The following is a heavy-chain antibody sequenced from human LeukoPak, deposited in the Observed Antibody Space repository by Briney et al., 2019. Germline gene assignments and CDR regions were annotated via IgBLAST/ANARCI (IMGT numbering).Heavy chain of an antibody. Sequence: PSETLSLTCTVSGGSTSSDYWSWIRQSPGRGLEWVGYVYNSGDTGKNPSLKSRVTILLDTSKNQCSLKLTSVSAADTAVYYCARLKLGAYFDLWGRGTLVTVSS. CDR2: VYNSGDT. D-gene: IGHD3-16*01. J-gene: IGHJ2*01. CDR1: GGSTSSDY. CDR3: ARLKLGAYFDL. V-gene: IGHV4-59*08.